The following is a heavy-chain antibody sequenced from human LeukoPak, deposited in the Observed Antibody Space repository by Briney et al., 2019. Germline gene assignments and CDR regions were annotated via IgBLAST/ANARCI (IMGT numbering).Heavy chain of an antibody. CDR1: GGTFSSYA. J-gene: IGHJ3*02. V-gene: IGHV1-69*13. CDR3: AAYQRRHAFDI. CDR2: IIPIFGTA. Sequence: GASVKVSCTASGGTFSSYAISWVRQAPGQGLEWMGGIIPIFGTANYAQKFQGRVTITADESTSTAYMELSSLRSEDTAVYYCAAYQRRHAFDIWGQGTMVTVSS.